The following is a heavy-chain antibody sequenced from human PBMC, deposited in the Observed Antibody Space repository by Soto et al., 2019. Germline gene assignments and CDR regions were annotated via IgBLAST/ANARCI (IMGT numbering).Heavy chain of an antibody. CDR2: ISYDGSNK. CDR1: GFTFSSYA. CDR3: ARDRSYYDFWTGFDP. Sequence: VQLLESGGGSIQPGGSLRLSCAASGFTFSSYAMHWVRQAPGKGLEWVAVISYDGSNKYYADSVKGRFTISRDNSKNTLYLQMNSLRAEDTAVYYCARDRSYYDFWTGFDPWGQGTLVTVSS. V-gene: IGHV3-30-3*01. D-gene: IGHD3-3*01. J-gene: IGHJ5*02.